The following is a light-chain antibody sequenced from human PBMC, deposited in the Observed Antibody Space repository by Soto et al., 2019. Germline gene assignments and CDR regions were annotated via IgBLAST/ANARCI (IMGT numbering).Light chain of an antibody. CDR1: SSNIGAGYD. J-gene: IGLJ1*01. Sequence: QLVLTQPPSVSGAPGQRVTLSCTGSSSNIGAGYDVHWYQQLPGTAPKLLIYGNNNRPSGVPDRFSGSKSGTSASLAITGLQAEDEADYYCQSYDSSLSGPYVFGTGTKVTVL. CDR2: GNN. CDR3: QSYDSSLSGPYV. V-gene: IGLV1-40*01.